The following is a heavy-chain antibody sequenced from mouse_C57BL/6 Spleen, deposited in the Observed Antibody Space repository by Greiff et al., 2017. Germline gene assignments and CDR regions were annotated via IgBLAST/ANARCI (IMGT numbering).Heavy chain of an antibody. CDR3: TTNTYYDYHYAMDY. Sequence: EVQLQQSGAELVRPGASVKLSCTASGFNIKDDYMHWVKQRPEQGLEWIGWIDPENGDTEYASKFQGKATITADTSSNTAYLQLSSLTSEDTAVYYCTTNTYYDYHYAMDYWGQGTSVTVSS. CDR2: IDPENGDT. CDR1: GFNIKDDY. J-gene: IGHJ4*01. V-gene: IGHV14-4*01. D-gene: IGHD2-4*01.